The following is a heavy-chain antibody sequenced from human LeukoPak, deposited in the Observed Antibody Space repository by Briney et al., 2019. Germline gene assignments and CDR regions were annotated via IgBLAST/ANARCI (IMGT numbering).Heavy chain of an antibody. Sequence: PSETLSLTCTVSGGSISSYYWSWIRQPAGKGLEWIGRILTSGSTNYNPSHKSRVTMSVDTSKNQFSLKLSSVTAADMAVYYCAATVAGSKHFDYWDQGSLVTVSS. V-gene: IGHV4-4*07. CDR1: GGSISSYY. J-gene: IGHJ4*02. CDR2: ILTSGST. CDR3: AATVAGSKHFDY. D-gene: IGHD6-19*01.